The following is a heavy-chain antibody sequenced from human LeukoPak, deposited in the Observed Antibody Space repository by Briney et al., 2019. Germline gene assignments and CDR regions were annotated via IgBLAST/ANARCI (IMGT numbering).Heavy chain of an antibody. CDR1: DFSLPNSV. D-gene: IGHD3-22*01. CDR3: AKFRSDSRDSFDI. CDR2: VSVGGATT. V-gene: IGHV3-23*01. J-gene: IGHJ3*02. Sequence: GGSLRLSCSGSDFSLPNSVMSWVRQAPGKGLEWVSSVSVGGATTYYADSVKGRFTISRDNSKNTLFLQMHSLRADDTALYYCAKFRSDSRDSFDIWGQGTLVTVSS.